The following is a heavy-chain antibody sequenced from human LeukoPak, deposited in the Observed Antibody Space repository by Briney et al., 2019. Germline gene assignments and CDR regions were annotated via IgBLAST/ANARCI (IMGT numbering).Heavy chain of an antibody. CDR1: GGTFSSYA. V-gene: IGHV1-2*02. CDR3: ARSAAGWAVTGSGSDMDV. D-gene: IGHD6-19*01. Sequence: ASVKVSCKASGGTFSSYAISWVRQAPGQGLEWMGWINPNSGDTSYAQKFRGRVTMTRDTSISTAYMELSRLRSDDTAVYYCARSAAGWAVTGSGSDMDVWGKGTTVTISS. CDR2: INPNSGDT. J-gene: IGHJ6*03.